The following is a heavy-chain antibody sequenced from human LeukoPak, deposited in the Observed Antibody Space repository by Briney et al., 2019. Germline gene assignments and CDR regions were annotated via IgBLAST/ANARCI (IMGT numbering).Heavy chain of an antibody. J-gene: IGHJ6*02. CDR3: AKGHDYSNSYFYDYGMDV. D-gene: IGHD4-11*01. CDR1: GFTFSSYA. V-gene: IGHV3-23*01. Sequence: PGGSLRLSCAASGFTFSSYAMNWVRQAPGKGLEWVSAISGSGGSTYYADSVKGRFTISRDNSKNTLYLQMNSLRAEDTAVYYCAKGHDYSNSYFYDYGMDVWGQGTTVTVSS. CDR2: ISGSGGST.